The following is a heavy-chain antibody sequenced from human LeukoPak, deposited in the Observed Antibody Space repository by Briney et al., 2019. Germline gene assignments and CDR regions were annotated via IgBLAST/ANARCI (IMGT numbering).Heavy chain of an antibody. Sequence: GGSLRLSCAAFGFTFSSYSMNWVRQAPGKGLEWVSSISSSSSYIYYADSVKGRFTISRDNAKNSLYLQMNSLRAEDTAVYYCARDVMVRGLRDAFDIWGQGTMVTVSS. J-gene: IGHJ3*02. V-gene: IGHV3-21*01. CDR2: ISSSSSYI. CDR1: GFTFSSYS. D-gene: IGHD3-10*01. CDR3: ARDVMVRGLRDAFDI.